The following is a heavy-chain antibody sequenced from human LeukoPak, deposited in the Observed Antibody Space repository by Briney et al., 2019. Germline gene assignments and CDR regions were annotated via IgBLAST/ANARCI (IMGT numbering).Heavy chain of an antibody. Sequence: ASETLSLTCTVSGGSISSYYWSWIRQPPGKGLEWIGYIYYSGSTNYNPSLKSRVTISVDTSKNQFSLKLSSVTAADTAVYYCAAVAGPFDYWGQGTLVTVSS. CDR1: GGSISSYY. D-gene: IGHD6-19*01. V-gene: IGHV4-59*01. CDR3: AAVAGPFDY. CDR2: IYYSGST. J-gene: IGHJ4*02.